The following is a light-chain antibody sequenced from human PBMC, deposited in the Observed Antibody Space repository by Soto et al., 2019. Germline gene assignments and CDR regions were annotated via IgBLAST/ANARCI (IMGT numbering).Light chain of an antibody. CDR3: QQLNSYRLT. V-gene: IGKV1-9*01. CDR2: AVS. J-gene: IGKJ4*01. CDR1: QGISSY. Sequence: DIQLTQSPSFLSASVGDRVTITCRASQGISSYFAWYQQKPGTAPKLLIYAVSTLHSGVPSRFSGSASGTEFTLTISSLQPEDFATYYCQQLNSYRLTFGGGTKVEIK.